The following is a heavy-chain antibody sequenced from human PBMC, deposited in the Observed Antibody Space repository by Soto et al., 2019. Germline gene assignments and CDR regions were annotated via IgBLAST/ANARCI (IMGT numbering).Heavy chain of an antibody. D-gene: IGHD1-26*01. J-gene: IGHJ4*02. CDR2: LSYDGSNT. Sequence: QVQLVESGGGVVQPGRSLRLSCVASRFTFSNYGMHWVRQAPGKGLEWVAILSYDGSNTYYADSVKGRFTISRDNSKNTLYLQMNSLRAEDTSVYYCAKEGGLSGSYYISSSYYFDYWGQGTLVTVSS. CDR1: RFTFSNYG. CDR3: AKEGGLSGSYYISSSYYFDY. V-gene: IGHV3-30*18.